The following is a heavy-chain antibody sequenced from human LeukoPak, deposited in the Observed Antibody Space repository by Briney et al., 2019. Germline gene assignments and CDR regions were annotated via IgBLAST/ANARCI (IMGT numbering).Heavy chain of an antibody. CDR3: ARDSIEAAGNPLLDY. D-gene: IGHD6-13*01. CDR1: GYTFTIYY. CDR2: INPSGGST. Sequence: ASVKVSCKASGYTFTIYYMHWERQAPGQGLEWMGIINPSGGSTSYAQKFQGRVTMTRDTSTSTVYMELSSLRSEDTAVYYCARDSIEAAGNPLLDYWGQGTLVTVSS. V-gene: IGHV1-46*01. J-gene: IGHJ4*02.